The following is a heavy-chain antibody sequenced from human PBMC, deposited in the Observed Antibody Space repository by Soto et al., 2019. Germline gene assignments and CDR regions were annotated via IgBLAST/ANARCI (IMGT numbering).Heavy chain of an antibody. J-gene: IGHJ4*02. Sequence: GGSLRLSCAASGFTFSSYSMNWVRQAPGKGLEWVSSISSSSSYIYYADSVKGRFTISRDNAKNSLYLQMNSLRAEDTAVYYCARGRPRSGGLYDYWGQGTLVTVSS. V-gene: IGHV3-21*01. CDR2: ISSSSSYI. CDR3: ARGRPRSGGLYDY. D-gene: IGHD2-15*01. CDR1: GFTFSSYS.